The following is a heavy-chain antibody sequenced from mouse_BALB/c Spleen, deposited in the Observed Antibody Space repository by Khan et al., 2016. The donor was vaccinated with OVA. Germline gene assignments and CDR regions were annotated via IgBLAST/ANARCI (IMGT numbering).Heavy chain of an antibody. CDR1: GYTFTSYW. CDR2: IDPYDSET. CDR3: ARNPFAY. Sequence: QVQLKESGTELVRPGTSVKLSCKASGYTFTSYWMNWIKQRPEQGLEWIGRIDPYDSETHYNQKFKDKATLTVDKSSNTAYMQLTSLTSEDSAVYSCARNPFAYWGPWTLVTVSA. V-gene: IGHV1-52*01. J-gene: IGHJ3*01.